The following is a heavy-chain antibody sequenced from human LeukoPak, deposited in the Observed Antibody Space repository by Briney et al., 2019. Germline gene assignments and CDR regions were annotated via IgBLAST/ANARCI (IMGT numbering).Heavy chain of an antibody. D-gene: IGHD2-2*01. CDR1: GYTFTSYG. J-gene: IGHJ6*02. Sequence: GALVKVSCKASGYTFTSYGISWVRQAPGQGLEWMGWISAYNGNTNYAQKLQGRVTMTTDTSTSTAYMELRSLRSDDTAVYYCARDRGIVVVPAARFYYYGMDVWGQGTTVTVSS. V-gene: IGHV1-18*01. CDR2: ISAYNGNT. CDR3: ARDRGIVVVPAARFYYYGMDV.